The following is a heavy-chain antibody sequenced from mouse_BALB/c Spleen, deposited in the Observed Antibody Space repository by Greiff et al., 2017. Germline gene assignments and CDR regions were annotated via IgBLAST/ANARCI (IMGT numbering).Heavy chain of an antibody. V-gene: IGHV5-9-4*01. D-gene: IGHD2-3*01. CDR3: ARDDGYPFAY. J-gene: IGHJ3*01. CDR1: GFTFSSYA. Sequence: VESGGGLVKPGGSLKLSCAASGFTFSSYAMSWVRQSPEKRLEWVAEISSGGSYTYYPDTVTGRFTISRDNAKNTLYLEMSSLRSEDTAMYYCARDDGYPFAYWGQGTLVTVSA. CDR2: ISSGGSYT.